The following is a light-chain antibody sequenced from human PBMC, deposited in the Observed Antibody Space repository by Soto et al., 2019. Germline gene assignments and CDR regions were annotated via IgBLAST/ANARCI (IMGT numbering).Light chain of an antibody. CDR1: QGITNY. CDR2: AAS. J-gene: IGKJ1*01. CDR3: QQYYTYPWT. Sequence: AIRMTQSPSSLSASTGDRVTITCRSSQGITNYLVWYQQKPGKAPKVLIHAASTLQSGVSSRFSGSGSGTDFTLTISCLQSEDYATYYCQQYYTYPWTCGQGTKV. V-gene: IGKV1-8*01.